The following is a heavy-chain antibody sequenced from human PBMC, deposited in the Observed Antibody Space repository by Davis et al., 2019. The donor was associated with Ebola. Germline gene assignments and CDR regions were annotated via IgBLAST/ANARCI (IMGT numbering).Heavy chain of an antibody. J-gene: IGHJ4*02. CDR3: AASWGSYLC. CDR1: GGSISSYY. CDR2: IYYSGST. Sequence: MPSETLSLTCTVSGGSISSYYWSWIRQPPGKGLEWCGYIYYSGSTYYNPSLKRRVTISVDTSKNKFSLKLSSVTAADTAVYYCAASWGSYLCWGQGTLVTVSS. V-gene: IGHV4-59*06. D-gene: IGHD3-16*02.